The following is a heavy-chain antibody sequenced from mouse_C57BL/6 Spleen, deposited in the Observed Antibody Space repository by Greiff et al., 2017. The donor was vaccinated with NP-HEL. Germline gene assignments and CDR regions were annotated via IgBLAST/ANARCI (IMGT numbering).Heavy chain of an antibody. Sequence: QVQLQQPGAELVKPGASVKMSCKASGYTFTSYWITWVKQRPGQGLEWIGDIYPGSGSTNYNEKFKSKATLTVDTSSSTAYMQLSSLTSEDSAVYDCARWTYYGSGWGDFDGWGQGTTVTVAS. D-gene: IGHD1-1*01. CDR1: GYTFTSYW. J-gene: IGHJ2*01. CDR3: ARWTYYGSGWGDFDG. CDR2: IYPGSGST. V-gene: IGHV1-55*01.